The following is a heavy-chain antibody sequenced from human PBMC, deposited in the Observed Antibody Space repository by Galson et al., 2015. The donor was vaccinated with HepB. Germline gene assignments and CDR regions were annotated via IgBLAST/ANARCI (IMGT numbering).Heavy chain of an antibody. V-gene: IGHV3-23*01. CDR3: AKDLEGSWYYAFDI. Sequence: SLRLSCAASGFTFSSYAMSWVRQTPGKGLEWVSSISGSGGSTYYADSVKGRFTISRDNSKNTLYLQMNRLRAEDTAVYYCAKDLEGSWYYAFDIWGQGTMVTVSS. CDR2: ISGSGGST. CDR1: GFTFSSYA. J-gene: IGHJ3*02. D-gene: IGHD6-13*01.